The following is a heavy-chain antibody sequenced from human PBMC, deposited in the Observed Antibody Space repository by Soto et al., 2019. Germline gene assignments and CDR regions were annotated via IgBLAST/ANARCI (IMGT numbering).Heavy chain of an antibody. V-gene: IGHV5-10-1*01. CDR1: GYSFTSYW. Sequence: GESRKISCKGSGYSFTSYWISWVRQMPGKGLEWMGRIDPSDSYTNYSPSFQGHVTISADKSISTAYLQWSSLKASDTAMYYCARHPILSQYSSSWYIDYWGQGTLVTVSS. CDR3: ARHPILSQYSSSWYIDY. CDR2: IDPSDSYT. D-gene: IGHD6-13*01. J-gene: IGHJ4*02.